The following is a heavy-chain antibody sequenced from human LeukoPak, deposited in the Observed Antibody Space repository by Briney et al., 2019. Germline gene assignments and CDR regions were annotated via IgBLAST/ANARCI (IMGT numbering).Heavy chain of an antibody. Sequence: GGSLRLSCAASGFTCSSYAMHWVRQAPGKGLEWVAVISYDGSNKYYADSVKGRFTISRDNSKNTLYLRMNSLRAEDTAVYYCARVFGAGYSDYWGQGTLVTVPS. CDR1: GFTCSSYA. J-gene: IGHJ4*02. CDR3: ARVFGAGYSDY. CDR2: ISYDGSNK. D-gene: IGHD4/OR15-4a*01. V-gene: IGHV3-30*04.